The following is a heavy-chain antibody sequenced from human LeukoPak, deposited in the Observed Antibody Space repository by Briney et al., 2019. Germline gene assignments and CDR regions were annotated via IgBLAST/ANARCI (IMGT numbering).Heavy chain of an antibody. CDR2: IYYSGST. CDR3: ARGAVTLRGAFDI. Sequence: SETLSLTCTVSGGSISSYYWSWIRQPPGKGLEWIGYIYYSGSTNYKSSLKSRVTISVDTSKNQLSLKLSSVTAADTAVYYCARGAVTLRGAFDIWGQGTMVTVSS. V-gene: IGHV4-59*01. D-gene: IGHD3-16*02. J-gene: IGHJ3*02. CDR1: GGSISSYY.